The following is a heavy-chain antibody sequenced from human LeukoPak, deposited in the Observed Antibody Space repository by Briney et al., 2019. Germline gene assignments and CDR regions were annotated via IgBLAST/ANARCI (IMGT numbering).Heavy chain of an antibody. CDR3: ARDHEFGETDNVYYGMDV. V-gene: IGHV1-18*04. CDR2: ISACNGNT. Sequence: ASVKVSCKASGYTFTSYGISWVRQAPGQGLEWMGWISACNGNTNYAQKLQGRVTMTTDTSTSTAYMELRSLRSDDTAVYYCARDHEFGETDNVYYGMDVWGKGTTVTVSS. J-gene: IGHJ6*04. CDR1: GYTFTSYG. D-gene: IGHD3-10*01.